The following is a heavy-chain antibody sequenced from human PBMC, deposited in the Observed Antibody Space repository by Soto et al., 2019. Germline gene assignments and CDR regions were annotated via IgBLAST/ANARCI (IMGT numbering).Heavy chain of an antibody. CDR2: INLDGSEK. D-gene: IGHD5-18*01. J-gene: IGHJ6*02. CDR3: ARDGSTSWYSYDYHGMDV. CDR1: GFTFRTYW. V-gene: IGHV3-7*05. Sequence: EVQLVESGGGLVQPGGSLRLSCAASGFTFRTYWLSWVRQVPGKGLEWVANINLDGSEKNYVVSVKGRFTISRDNARNSLYLKMSSLRAEDTALYYCARDGSTSWYSYDYHGMDVWGQGTTVTVSS.